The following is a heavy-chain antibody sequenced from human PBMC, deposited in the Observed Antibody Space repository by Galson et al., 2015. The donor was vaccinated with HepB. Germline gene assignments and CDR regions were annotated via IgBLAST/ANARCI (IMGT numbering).Heavy chain of an antibody. D-gene: IGHD3-16*02. V-gene: IGHV3-23*01. Sequence: SLRLSCAASGFTFSNYAMSWVRQAPGKGLEWVSAMSSSGGSTYYADSVKGRFTISRDNSKNTLYLQMNSLRAEDTAVYYCAKDLALVYDYVWGSYLLTGMDVWGQGTTVTVSS. CDR2: MSSSGGST. CDR3: AKDLALVYDYVWGSYLLTGMDV. CDR1: GFTFSNYA. J-gene: IGHJ6*02.